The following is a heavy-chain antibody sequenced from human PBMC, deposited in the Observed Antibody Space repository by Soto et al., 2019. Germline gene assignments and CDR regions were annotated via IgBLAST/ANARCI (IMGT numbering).Heavy chain of an antibody. CDR2: IIPIFGTA. CDR1: GGTFSSYA. Sequence: GASVKVSCKASGGTFSSYAISWVRQAPGQGLEWMGGIIPIFGTANYAQKFQGRVTITADESTSTAYMELSSLRSEDTAVYYCARDISGGYNSSWYYYYYGMDVWGQGTTVTVSS. J-gene: IGHJ6*02. CDR3: ARDISGGYNSSWYYYYYGMDV. V-gene: IGHV1-69*13. D-gene: IGHD6-13*01.